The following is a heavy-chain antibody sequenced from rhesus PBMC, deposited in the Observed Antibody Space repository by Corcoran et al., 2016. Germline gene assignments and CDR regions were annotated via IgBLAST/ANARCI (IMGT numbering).Heavy chain of an antibody. J-gene: IGHJ2*01. CDR3: ARVPVLGIGWYFDL. CDR2: IYGCGSST. V-gene: IGHV4-169*01. CDR1: GGSISRSY. Sequence: QLQLQESGPGLVKPSETLSVTCAVSGGSISRSYWCWIRQAPGKGMEWIGYIYGCGSSTNYNPSLKSRVTLSVDTSKNQLSLKLSSVTAADTAVYYCARVPVLGIGWYFDLWGPGTPITISS. D-gene: IGHD7-45*01.